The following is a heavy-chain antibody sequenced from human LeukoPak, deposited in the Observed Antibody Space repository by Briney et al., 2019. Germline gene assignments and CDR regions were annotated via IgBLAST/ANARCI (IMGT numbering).Heavy chain of an antibody. CDR1: GFTFSSYG. V-gene: IGHV3-30*02. J-gene: IGHJ5*02. CDR3: AKARGYYGSGET. CDR2: IRYDGSNK. D-gene: IGHD3-10*01. Sequence: GGSLRLSCAASGFTFSSYGMHWVRQAPGKGLEWVAFIRYDGSNKYYADSVKGRFTISRDNAKNSLYLQMNSLRAEDTALYYCAKARGYYGSGETWGQGTLVTVSS.